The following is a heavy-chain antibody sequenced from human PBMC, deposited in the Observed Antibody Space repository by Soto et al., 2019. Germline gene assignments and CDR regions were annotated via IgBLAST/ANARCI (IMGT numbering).Heavy chain of an antibody. J-gene: IGHJ4*02. CDR3: AKGRVVGGVLGGH. D-gene: IGHD3-22*01. CDR1: GFAFNKFG. Sequence: QVQLVESGGGVVQPGTSLRLSCEASGFAFNKFGMHWVRQAPGKGLEWVAFISYDGSYQYYADSVQGRFTITRDNSMNTLNMQLNSLRREDTAVYYCAKGRVVGGVLGGHWGQGTLGTVSS. CDR2: ISYDGSYQ. V-gene: IGHV3-30*18.